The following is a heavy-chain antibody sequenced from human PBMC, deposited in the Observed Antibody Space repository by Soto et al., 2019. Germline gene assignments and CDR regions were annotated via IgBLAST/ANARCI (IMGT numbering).Heavy chain of an antibody. V-gene: IGHV1-2*02. Sequence: QVQLVQSGAEVKKPGASVKVSCKASGYTFTGYYMHWVRQAPGQGLEWMGWISPNSGDTNYAQKFQGRVTMTRDTSIDTAYMEMSRLRSDDTAVYYCARERDPLYSTGYYAGAYWGQGTQVTVSS. CDR1: GYTFTGYY. D-gene: IGHD6-19*01. CDR2: ISPNSGDT. J-gene: IGHJ4*02. CDR3: ARERDPLYSTGYYAGAY.